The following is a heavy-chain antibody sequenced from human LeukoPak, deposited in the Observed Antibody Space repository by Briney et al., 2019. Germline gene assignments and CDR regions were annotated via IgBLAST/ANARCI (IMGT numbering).Heavy chain of an antibody. D-gene: IGHD3-16*01. CDR3: VTKLGLGGNWFDP. Sequence: SVKVSCKTSGGTFTSYAITWVRQAPGQGPEGMGKIIPTSGTSNYAQKFQGRVTFTADESTSTAYMELSSRRPEATALYYCVTKLGLGGNWFDPWGQGTLVTVSS. J-gene: IGHJ5*02. V-gene: IGHV1-69*15. CDR2: IIPTSGTS. CDR1: GGTFTSYA.